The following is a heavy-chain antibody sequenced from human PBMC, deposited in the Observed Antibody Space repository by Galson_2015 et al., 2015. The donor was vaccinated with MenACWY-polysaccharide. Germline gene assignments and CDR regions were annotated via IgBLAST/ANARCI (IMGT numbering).Heavy chain of an antibody. CDR1: GGPISNYY. Sequence: ETLSLPCPVSGGPISNYYWRWIRQPPGKGLEWIGCIYYSGSTNYNPSLKSRVTISVDTSRNQFSLKLSSVTAADTAVYYCARYGGGYNSNGAFDYWGQGTLVTVSS. J-gene: IGHJ4*02. CDR2: IYYSGST. V-gene: IGHV4-59*01. D-gene: IGHD5-12*01. CDR3: ARYGGGYNSNGAFDY.